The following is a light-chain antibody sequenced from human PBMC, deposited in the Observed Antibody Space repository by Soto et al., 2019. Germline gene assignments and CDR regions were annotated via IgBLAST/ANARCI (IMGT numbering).Light chain of an antibody. CDR3: QRYGSSPPFT. V-gene: IGKV3-20*01. CDR1: QRVSSSY. J-gene: IGKJ2*01. CDR2: GAS. Sequence: EIVLTQSAGTLSLSPGERATLSCRASQRVSSSYLAWYQQKPGQAPRLLIYGASSRATGIPDRFSGSGSGTDFTLTISRLEPEDFAVYFCQRYGSSPPFTFGQGTK.